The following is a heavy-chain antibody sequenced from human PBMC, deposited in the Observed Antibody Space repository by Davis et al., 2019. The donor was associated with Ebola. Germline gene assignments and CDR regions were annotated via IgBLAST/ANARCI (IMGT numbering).Heavy chain of an antibody. CDR2: ISSSSSYI. CDR1: GSTFSSYS. Sequence: PGGSLRLSCAASGSTFSSYSMNWVRQAPGKGLEWVSSISSSSSYIYYADSVKGRFTISRDNAKNSLYLQMNSLRAEDTAVYYCARDGPKQYYYDSRDLDAFDIWGQGTMVTVSS. D-gene: IGHD3-22*01. J-gene: IGHJ3*02. CDR3: ARDGPKQYYYDSRDLDAFDI. V-gene: IGHV3-21*01.